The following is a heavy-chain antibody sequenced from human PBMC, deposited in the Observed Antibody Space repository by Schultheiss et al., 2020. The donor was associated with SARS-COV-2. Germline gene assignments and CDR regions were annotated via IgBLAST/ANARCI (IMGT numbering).Heavy chain of an antibody. V-gene: IGHV3-30*03. J-gene: IGHJ3*02. Sequence: GESLKISCAASGFTFSSYSMNWVRQAPGKGLEWVAVISYDGSNKYYADSVKGRFTISRDNSKNTLYLQMNSLRAEDTAVYYCARFSVPEAFDIWGQGTMVTVSS. CDR3: ARFSVPEAFDI. D-gene: IGHD1-14*01. CDR2: ISYDGSNK. CDR1: GFTFSSYS.